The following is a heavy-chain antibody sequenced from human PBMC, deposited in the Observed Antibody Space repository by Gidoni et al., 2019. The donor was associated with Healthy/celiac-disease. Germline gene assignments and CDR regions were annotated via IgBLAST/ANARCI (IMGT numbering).Heavy chain of an antibody. CDR2: IYTSGST. D-gene: IGHD3-22*01. CDR3: ARHYYDSFRSYAFDI. Sequence: QVQLQESGPGLVKPSETLSLTCTVSGGSISSYSWSWIRQPAGKGLEWIGRIYTSGSTNYNPSLKSRVTMSVDTSKNQFSLKLSSVTAADTAVYYCARHYYDSFRSYAFDIWGQGTMVTVSS. V-gene: IGHV4-4*07. CDR1: GGSISSYS. J-gene: IGHJ3*02.